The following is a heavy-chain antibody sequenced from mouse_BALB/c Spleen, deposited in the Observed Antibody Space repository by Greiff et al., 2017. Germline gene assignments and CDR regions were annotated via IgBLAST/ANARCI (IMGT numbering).Heavy chain of an antibody. Sequence: EVKLVESGGGLVKPGGSLKLSCAASGFTFSSYAMSWVRQSPEKRLEWVAEISSGGSYTYYPDTVTGRFTISRDNAKNTLYLEMSSLRSEDTAMYYCARVNGNYAYYAMDYWGQGTSVTVSS. V-gene: IGHV5-9-4*01. D-gene: IGHD2-1*01. CDR2: ISSGGSYT. CDR3: ARVNGNYAYYAMDY. J-gene: IGHJ4*01. CDR1: GFTFSSYA.